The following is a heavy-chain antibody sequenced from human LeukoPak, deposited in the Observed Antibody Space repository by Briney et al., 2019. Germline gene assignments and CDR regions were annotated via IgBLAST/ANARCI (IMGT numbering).Heavy chain of an antibody. CDR3: ARIPGPPKYDILTGYYTDDY. Sequence: GASVNVSCKASGYTFTSYYMHWVRQAPGQGLEWMGIINPSGGSTSYAQKFQGRVTMTRDTSTSTVYMELSSLRSEDTAVYYCARIPGPPKYDILTGYYTDDYWGQGTLVTVSS. CDR1: GYTFTSYY. J-gene: IGHJ4*02. V-gene: IGHV1-46*01. CDR2: INPSGGST. D-gene: IGHD3-9*01.